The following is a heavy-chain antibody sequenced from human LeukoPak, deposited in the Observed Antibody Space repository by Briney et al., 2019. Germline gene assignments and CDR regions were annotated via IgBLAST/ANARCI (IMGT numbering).Heavy chain of an antibody. J-gene: IGHJ4*02. V-gene: IGHV3-9*01. CDR2: ISWNSGSI. CDR1: GFTFDDYD. Sequence: GGSLRLSCAASGFTFDDYDMHWVRQAPGKGLEWVSGISWNSGSIGYADSVKGRFTISRDNAKNSLYLQMNSLRAEDTALYYCAKDVLAGASWRYFDYWGQGTLVTVSS. D-gene: IGHD1-26*01. CDR3: AKDVLAGASWRYFDY.